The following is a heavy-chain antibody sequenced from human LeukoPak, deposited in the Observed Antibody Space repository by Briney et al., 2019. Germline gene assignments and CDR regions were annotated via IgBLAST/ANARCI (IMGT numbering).Heavy chain of an antibody. V-gene: IGHV3-30*18. Sequence: GGSLRLSCAASGFTFSSYGMHWVRQAPGKGLEWLTVISHDGSNKYYADSVKGRFTISRDNSKNTLYLQMNSLRAEDTAVYYCAKDNSNYYDNTGYWGQGTLVTVSS. CDR2: ISHDGSNK. J-gene: IGHJ4*02. CDR3: AKDNSNYYDNTGY. D-gene: IGHD3-22*01. CDR1: GFTFSSYG.